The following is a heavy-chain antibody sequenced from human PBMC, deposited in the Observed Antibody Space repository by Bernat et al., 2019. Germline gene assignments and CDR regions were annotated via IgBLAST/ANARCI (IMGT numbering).Heavy chain of an antibody. D-gene: IGHD3-10*01. CDR3: AKDIMFYYGSGNYQGIDY. V-gene: IGHV3-9*01. CDR2: ISWNSGSK. J-gene: IGHJ4*02. Sequence: EVQLVESGGGFIQPGRSLRLSCAASGFTLEDYAMHWVRQAPGKGLEWVSGISWNSGSKDYADSVKGRFTISRDNAKNTLYLQMNSLRAEDTAVYYCAKDIMFYYGSGNYQGIDYWGQGALVTVSS. CDR1: GFTLEDYA.